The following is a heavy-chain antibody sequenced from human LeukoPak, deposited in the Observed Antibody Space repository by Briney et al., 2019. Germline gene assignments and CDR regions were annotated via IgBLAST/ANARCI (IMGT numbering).Heavy chain of an antibody. V-gene: IGHV3-9*01. CDR3: VKDPYRYSGSYYGSFDY. CDR1: GFTFDDYA. D-gene: IGHD1-26*01. Sequence: GGSLRLSCAASGFTFDDYAMHWVRQAPGKGLEWVSGISWNSGSIGYADSVKGRFTISRDNAKNSLYLQMNSLRAEDTALYYCVKDPYRYSGSYYGSFDYWGQGTLVTVSS. J-gene: IGHJ4*02. CDR2: ISWNSGSI.